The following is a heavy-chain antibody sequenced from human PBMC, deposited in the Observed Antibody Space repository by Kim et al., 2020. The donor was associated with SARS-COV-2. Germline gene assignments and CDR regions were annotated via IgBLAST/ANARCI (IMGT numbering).Heavy chain of an antibody. V-gene: IGHV1-69*13. CDR2: IIPIFGTA. J-gene: IGHJ3*02. CDR3: ARGITMKVKETFDI. Sequence: SSVKVSCKASAGTFSSYAISWVRQAPGQGLEWMGGIIPIFGTANYAQKFQGRVTITADESTSTAYMELSSLRSEDTAVYYCARGITMKVKETFDIWGQGTMVTVSS. CDR1: AGTFSSYA. D-gene: IGHD3-22*01.